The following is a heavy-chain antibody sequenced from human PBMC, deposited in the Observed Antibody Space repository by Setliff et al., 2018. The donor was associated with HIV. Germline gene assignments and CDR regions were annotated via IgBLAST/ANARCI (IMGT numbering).Heavy chain of an antibody. CDR2: IYTSGST. CDR3: ARLSGDYYYFDY. J-gene: IGHJ4*02. V-gene: IGHV4-61*05. CDR1: GGSINRSNYY. D-gene: IGHD2-21*02. Sequence: SETLSLTCTVPGGSINRSNYYWGWIRQPPGKGLEWIGYIYTSGSTNYNPSLKSRVTISLDTSKNQFSLKLTSVTAADTAVYYCARLSGDYYYFDYWGQGTLVTVSS.